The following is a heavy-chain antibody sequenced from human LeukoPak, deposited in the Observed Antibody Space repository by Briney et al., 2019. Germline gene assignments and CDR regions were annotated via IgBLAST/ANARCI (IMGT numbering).Heavy chain of an antibody. CDR2: SYHSGST. CDR1: GGSISSSNW. Sequence: SETLSLTCAVSGGSISSSNWWSWVGQPPGKGREWIGESYHSGSTNYNPSLKSRVTISVDKSKNQLSLKLSSVTAADTAVYYCAFQYYYDSSGYQNWGQGTLVTVSS. CDR3: AFQYYYDSSGYQN. V-gene: IGHV4-4*02. J-gene: IGHJ4*02. D-gene: IGHD3-22*01.